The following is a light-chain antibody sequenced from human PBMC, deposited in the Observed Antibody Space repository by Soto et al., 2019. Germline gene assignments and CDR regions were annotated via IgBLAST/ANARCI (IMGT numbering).Light chain of an antibody. V-gene: IGKV3-20*01. CDR1: QFLSSY. CDR3: QQYGSSPPT. CDR2: GTS. Sequence: EVVLTQSPATLSLAPGERATLSCRASQFLSSYLAWYQQKPGQPPRLLIYGTSNRATGIPARFSGSRSGTDFTLTISRLEPEDFAVYYCQQYGSSPPTFGQGTRL. J-gene: IGKJ5*01.